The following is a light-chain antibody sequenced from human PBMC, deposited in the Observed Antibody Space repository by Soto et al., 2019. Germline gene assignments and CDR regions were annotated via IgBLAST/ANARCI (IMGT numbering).Light chain of an antibody. CDR1: RPITNY. J-gene: IGKJ1*01. Sequence: DIQLTQSPSSLSASIGDRVTITCRASRPITNYLNWYQQKPGRAPKLLIYAASNLQSGVPSRFSAGGSETEFTLAISSLQSEDYATYFCQQSYTSPWTFGQGTSVELE. V-gene: IGKV1-39*01. CDR2: AAS. CDR3: QQSYTSPWT.